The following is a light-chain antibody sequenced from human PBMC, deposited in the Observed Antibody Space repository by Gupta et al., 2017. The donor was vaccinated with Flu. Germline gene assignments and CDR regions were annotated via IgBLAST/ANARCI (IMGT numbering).Light chain of an antibody. CDR1: QSVSRY. Sequence: EIVLTQSPATLSLSPGERATLSCRASQSVSRYLAWYQKKPGQAPRLLIYDASNRATGIPARFSGSGAGTDFTLTISSRGPEDFAVYYCQQRSNGRVAWTFGQGTKVEIK. J-gene: IGKJ1*01. V-gene: IGKV3-11*01. CDR2: DAS. CDR3: QQRSNGRVAWT.